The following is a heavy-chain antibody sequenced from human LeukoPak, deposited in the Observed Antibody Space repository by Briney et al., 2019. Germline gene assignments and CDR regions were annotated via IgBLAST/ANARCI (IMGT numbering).Heavy chain of an antibody. Sequence: SETLSLTCTVSGGSISSGSYYWSWIRQPAGKGLEWIGRIYTSGSTNYNPSLKSRVTISVDTSKNQFSLKLSSVTAADTAVYYCATSHDYSNYVNPYYYYYYMTSGAKGPRSPSP. CDR1: GGSISSGSYY. J-gene: IGHJ6*03. CDR3: ATSHDYSNYVNPYYYYYYMTS. D-gene: IGHD4-11*01. CDR2: IYTSGST. V-gene: IGHV4-61*02.